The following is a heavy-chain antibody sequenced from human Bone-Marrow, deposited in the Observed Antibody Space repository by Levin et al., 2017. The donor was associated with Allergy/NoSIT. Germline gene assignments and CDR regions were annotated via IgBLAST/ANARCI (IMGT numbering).Heavy chain of an antibody. J-gene: IGHJ4*02. Sequence: PPGGSLRLSCAASGLVVSDNHMSWVRQAPGKGLEWVSVIYADATTYYADSVTGRFSISRDTFKNTVSLQMNSLGAEDTAVYYCARIRGDLYDRREYSSRGHFDLWGRGTLVTVSS. CDR2: IYADATT. CDR3: ARIRGDLYDRREYSSRGHFDL. D-gene: IGHD3-22*01. CDR1: GLVVSDNH. V-gene: IGHV3-66*01.